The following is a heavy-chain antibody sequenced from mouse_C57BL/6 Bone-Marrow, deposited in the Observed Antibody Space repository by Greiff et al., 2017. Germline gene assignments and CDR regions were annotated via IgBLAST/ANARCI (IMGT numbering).Heavy chain of an antibody. CDR1: GFTFSDYG. Sequence: EVQVVESGGGLVKPGGSLKLSCAASGFTFSDYGMHWVRQAPEEGLAWVAYISSGSSTLYYADTVKGRFTISRDNAKNTLFLQMTSLRSEDTAMYYCARRWDGDYWGQGTTLTVSS. D-gene: IGHD4-1*01. V-gene: IGHV5-17*01. CDR2: ISSGSSTL. CDR3: ARRWDGDY. J-gene: IGHJ2*01.